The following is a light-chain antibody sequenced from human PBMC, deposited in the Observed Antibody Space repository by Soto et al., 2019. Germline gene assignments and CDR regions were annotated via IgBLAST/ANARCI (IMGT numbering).Light chain of an antibody. CDR3: CSYAPSRNLL. V-gene: IGLV2-23*01. CDR2: EGN. J-gene: IGLJ2*01. CDR1: SSDVGTYNL. Sequence: QSALTQPASVSGSPGESITISCTGTSSDVGTYNLVTWYQQHPGRVPKLILYEGNKRPSGVSSRFSASKSGNTASLTISGLQAEDEADYLCCSYAPSRNLLFGGGTKVTVL.